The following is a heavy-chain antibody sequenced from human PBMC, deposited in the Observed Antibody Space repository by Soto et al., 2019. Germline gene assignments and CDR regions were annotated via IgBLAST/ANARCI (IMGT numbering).Heavy chain of an antibody. CDR1: GGTFSSYA. D-gene: IGHD3-22*01. CDR3: ARDQSYYYDSSGLDAYYFDY. J-gene: IGHJ4*02. V-gene: IGHV1-69*13. CDR2: IIPIFGTA. Sequence: AASVKVSCKASGGTFSSYAISWVRRAPGQGLEWMGGIIPIFGTANYAQKFQGRVTITADGSTSTAYMELSSLRSEDTAVYYCARDQSYYYDSSGLDAYYFDYWGQGTLVTVSS.